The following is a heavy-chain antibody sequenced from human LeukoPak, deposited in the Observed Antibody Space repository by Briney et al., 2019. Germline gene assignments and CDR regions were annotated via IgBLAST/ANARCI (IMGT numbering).Heavy chain of an antibody. CDR1: GGSFSGYY. CDR2: INHSGST. Sequence: SETLSFTCAVYGGSFSGYYWSWIRQPPGKGLEWIGEINHSGSTNYNPSLKSRVTISVDTSKNQFSLKLSSVTAADTAVYYCARLRIAARPNYYYYMDVWGKGTTVTVSS. J-gene: IGHJ6*03. V-gene: IGHV4-34*01. CDR3: ARLRIAARPNYYYYMDV. D-gene: IGHD6-6*01.